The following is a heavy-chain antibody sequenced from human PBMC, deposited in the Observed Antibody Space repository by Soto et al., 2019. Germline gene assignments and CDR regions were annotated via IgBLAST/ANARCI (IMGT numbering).Heavy chain of an antibody. D-gene: IGHD5-12*01. J-gene: IGHJ6*03. V-gene: IGHV1-2*04. CDR3: ARGPNSGYDGGGYYYYMDV. Sequence: VTSVKVSCKASGYTFTGYYMHWVRQAPGQGLEWMGWINPNSGGTNYAQKFQGWVTMTRDTSISTAYMELSRLRSDDTAVYYCARGPNSGYDGGGYYYYMDVWGKGTTVTVSS. CDR1: GYTFTGYY. CDR2: INPNSGGT.